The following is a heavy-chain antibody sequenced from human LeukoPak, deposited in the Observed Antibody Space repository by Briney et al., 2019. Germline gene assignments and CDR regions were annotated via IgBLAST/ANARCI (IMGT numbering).Heavy chain of an antibody. Sequence: EASVKVSCKASGGTFSSYAISWVRQAPGQGLEWMGWINPNSGGTNYAQKFQGRVTMTRDTFISTAYMELSRLRSDDTAVYYCARDPSSWYSRAHDYWGQGTLVTVSS. CDR2: INPNSGGT. CDR1: GGTFSSYA. V-gene: IGHV1-2*02. D-gene: IGHD6-13*01. CDR3: ARDPSSWYSRAHDY. J-gene: IGHJ4*02.